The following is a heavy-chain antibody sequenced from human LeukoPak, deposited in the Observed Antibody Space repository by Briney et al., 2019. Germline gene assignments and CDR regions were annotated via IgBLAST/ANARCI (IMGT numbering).Heavy chain of an antibody. Sequence: PSETLSLTCSVSGGSISSYYWSWIRQPPGKGLEWIGYIYYSGRTSYNPSLKSRVTISIDTSKNQFSLRLSSVTAADTAVYYCARAYSSSWYAPTYNWFDPWGQGTLVTVSS. CDR2: IYYSGRT. CDR3: ARAYSSSWYAPTYNWFDP. J-gene: IGHJ5*02. V-gene: IGHV4-59*08. CDR1: GGSISSYY. D-gene: IGHD6-13*01.